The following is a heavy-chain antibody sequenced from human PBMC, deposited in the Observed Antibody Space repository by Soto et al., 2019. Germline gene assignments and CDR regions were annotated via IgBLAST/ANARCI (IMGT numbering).Heavy chain of an antibody. CDR1: GGSISSSSYY. V-gene: IGHV4-39*01. J-gene: IGHJ5*02. CDR3: ARIIKIFGVVPQEWFDP. CDR2: IYYSGST. Sequence: SETLSLTCTVSGGSISSSSYYWGWIRQPPGKGLEWIGSIYYSGSTYYNPSLKSRVTISVDTSKNQFSLKLSSVTAADTAVYYCARIIKIFGVVPQEWFDPWGQGTLVTVSS. D-gene: IGHD3-3*01.